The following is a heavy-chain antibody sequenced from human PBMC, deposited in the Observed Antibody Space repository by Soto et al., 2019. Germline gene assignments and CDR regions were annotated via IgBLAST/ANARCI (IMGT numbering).Heavy chain of an antibody. CDR3: AKGEAPMAVRQAGTLIRPGLYWHYYTTDV. V-gene: IGHV3-23*01. Sequence: PGGSLRLSCAASGFTFSRYAMTWVRQAPGKGLEWVSSISGNGDSIYYADSVKGRFTITRDNSKNTLYLQMNSLRVEDTAVYYCAKGEAPMAVRQAGTLIRPGLYWHYYTTDVWGQGTTVTVSS. D-gene: IGHD3-22*01. J-gene: IGHJ6*02. CDR2: ISGNGDSI. CDR1: GFTFSRYA.